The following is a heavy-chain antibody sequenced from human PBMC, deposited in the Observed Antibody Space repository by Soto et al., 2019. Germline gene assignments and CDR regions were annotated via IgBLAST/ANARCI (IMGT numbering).Heavy chain of an antibody. V-gene: IGHV1-69*01. CDR1: GGTFSSYA. Sequence: QVQLVQSGAEVKKPGSSVKVSCKASGGTFSSYAISWVRQAPGQGLEWMGGLIPIFGTANYAQKFQGRVTITADESTSTAYMELSSLRSEDTAVYYCARDDCSSTSCYDDYYYYYGMDVWGQGTTVTVSS. CDR3: ARDDCSSTSCYDDYYYYYGMDV. CDR2: LIPIFGTA. D-gene: IGHD2-2*01. J-gene: IGHJ6*02.